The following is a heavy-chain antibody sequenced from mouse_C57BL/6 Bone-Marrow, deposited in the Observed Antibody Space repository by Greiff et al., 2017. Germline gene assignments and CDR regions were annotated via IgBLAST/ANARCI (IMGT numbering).Heavy chain of an antibody. CDR3: ARGRGDYRYFDV. J-gene: IGHJ1*03. D-gene: IGHD2-13*01. Sequence: QVQLQQSGAELVKPGASVKISCKASGYAFSSYWMNWVKQRPGEGLEWIGQIYPGDGDTNYNGKFKGKATLTADKSSSTAYMQLSSLTSEDSAVYFCARGRGDYRYFDVWGTGATVTVSS. CDR2: IYPGDGDT. CDR1: GYAFSSYW. V-gene: IGHV1-80*01.